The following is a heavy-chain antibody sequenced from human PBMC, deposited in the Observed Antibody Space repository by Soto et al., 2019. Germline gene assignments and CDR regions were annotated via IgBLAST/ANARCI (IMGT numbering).Heavy chain of an antibody. CDR2: IDPSDSYT. CDR3: ASSLYDFWSGYTPDRDYYYGMDV. CDR1: GYSFTSYW. V-gene: IGHV5-10-1*01. J-gene: IGHJ6*02. Sequence: PGESLKISCKGSGYSFTSYWISWVRQMPGKGLEWMGRIDPSDSYTNYSPSFQGHVTISADKSISTAYLQWSSLKASDTAMYYCASSLYDFWSGYTPDRDYYYGMDVWGQRTTVTVSS. D-gene: IGHD3-3*01.